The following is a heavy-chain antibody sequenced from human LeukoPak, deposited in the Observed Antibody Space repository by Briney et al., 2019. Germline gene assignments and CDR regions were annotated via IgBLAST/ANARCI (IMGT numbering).Heavy chain of an antibody. Sequence: GGSLRLSCAASGFTFSSYSMNWVRQAPGKGLEWVSSISSSSSYIYYADSVKGRFTISRDNAKNSVFLQMNSLRAADTAVYYCARAGYSSSLFDYYFYMDVWGKGTTVTVSS. V-gene: IGHV3-21*01. CDR2: ISSSSSYI. D-gene: IGHD6-13*01. CDR3: ARAGYSSSLFDYYFYMDV. CDR1: GFTFSSYS. J-gene: IGHJ6*03.